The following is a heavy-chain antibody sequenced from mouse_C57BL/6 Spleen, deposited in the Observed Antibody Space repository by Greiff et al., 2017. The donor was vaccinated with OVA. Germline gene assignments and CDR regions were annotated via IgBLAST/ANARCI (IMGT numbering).Heavy chain of an antibody. V-gene: IGHV14-1*01. J-gene: IGHJ2*01. D-gene: IGHD2-12*01. CDR1: GFNIKDYY. CDR2: IDPEDGDT. CDR3: TKRLDYFDY. Sequence: EVQLQQSGAELVRPGASVKLSCTASGFNIKDYYMHWVKQRPEQGLEWIGRIDPEDGDTEYAPKFQGKAPMTADTSSNTAYLKLSSLTSEDTAVYYCTKRLDYFDYWGKGTTLTVSS.